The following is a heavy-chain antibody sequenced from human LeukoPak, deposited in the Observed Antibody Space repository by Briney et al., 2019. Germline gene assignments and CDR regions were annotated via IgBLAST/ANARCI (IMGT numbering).Heavy chain of an antibody. D-gene: IGHD1-26*01. V-gene: IGHV4-59*08. Sequence: SETLSLTCTVSGGSISNYYWSWIRQPPGKGLEWIGYIYYSGSINYNPSLKSRVTISVDTSKNQFSLKLRSVTAADTAVYYCARYSGSYSGFDYWGQGTLVTVSS. CDR3: ARYSGSYSGFDY. CDR1: GGSISNYY. CDR2: IYYSGSI. J-gene: IGHJ4*02.